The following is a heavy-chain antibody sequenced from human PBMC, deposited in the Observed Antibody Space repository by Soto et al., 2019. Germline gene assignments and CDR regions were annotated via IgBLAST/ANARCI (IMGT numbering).Heavy chain of an antibody. V-gene: IGHV3-23*01. CDR3: AKDRGGETWPSGFDS. J-gene: IGHJ4*02. D-gene: IGHD3-10*01. Sequence: GGSLRLSCAASGFTFNRIAMIWVRQAPGKGLEWVSAISGTGSSTYYADSVKGRFTISRDNSKNTVYLEMNRLRDEDTALYYCAKDRGGETWPSGFDSWGQGTLVTSPQ. CDR1: GFTFNRIA. CDR2: ISGTGSST.